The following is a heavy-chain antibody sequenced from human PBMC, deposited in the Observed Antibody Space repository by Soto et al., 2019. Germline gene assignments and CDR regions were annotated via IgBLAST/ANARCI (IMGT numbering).Heavy chain of an antibody. J-gene: IGHJ4*02. CDR3: GRDREGGGGTFDY. CDR1: GFTFSNYD. V-gene: IGHV3-33*01. Sequence: QVQLVESGGGVVQPGRSLRLSCAASGFTFSNYDMHWVRQAPGKGLEWVAVIWYDGINKFYADSVKGRVTISRDNSKNPLYLQMNSLRAEDTAVYYCGRDREGGGGTFDYWGQGTLVTVSS. D-gene: IGHD3-16*01. CDR2: IWYDGINK.